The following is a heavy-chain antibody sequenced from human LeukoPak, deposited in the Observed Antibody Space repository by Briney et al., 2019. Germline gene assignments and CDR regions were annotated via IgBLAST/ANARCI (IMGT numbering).Heavy chain of an antibody. CDR1: GFTFSSYD. J-gene: IGHJ6*03. CDR3: ARVAYYYYYMDV. V-gene: IGHV3-13*01. Sequence: GGSLRLSCAASGFTFSSYDMHWVRQATGKGLEWVSGIGPAGDTYYSGSVKGRFTISRENAKNSLYLQMNSLRAGDTAVYYCARVAYYYYYMDVWGEGTTVTVSS. CDR2: IGPAGDT.